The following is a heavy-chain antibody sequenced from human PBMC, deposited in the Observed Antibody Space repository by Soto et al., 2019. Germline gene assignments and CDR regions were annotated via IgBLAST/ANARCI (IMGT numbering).Heavy chain of an antibody. D-gene: IGHD2-15*01. CDR2: ISSGGSP. J-gene: IGHJ1*01. CDR1: DESVTSPGNY. CDR3: TLNHCAGGGCYDRDY. Sequence: PSEPLCHTWGVSDESVTSPGNYWNWIRQRPDTGLEWIGYISSGGSPFYNPSLKSRVSISLDTSKNVISLTLRSVTAADTAIYYCTLNHCAGGGCYDRDYWGRGTRVTVSS. V-gene: IGHV4-31*11.